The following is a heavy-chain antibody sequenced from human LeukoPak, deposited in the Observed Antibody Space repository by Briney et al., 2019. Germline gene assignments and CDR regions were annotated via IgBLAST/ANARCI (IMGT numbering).Heavy chain of an antibody. V-gene: IGHV1-18*01. J-gene: IGHJ3*02. Sequence: ASVKVSCKASGYTLTSYGISWVRQAPGQGLEWMGWISAYNGNTNYAQKLQGRVTMTTDTSTSTAYMELRSLRSDDTAVYYCARPSYYDFWSGYSAFDIWGQGTMVTVSS. CDR2: ISAYNGNT. D-gene: IGHD3-3*01. CDR1: GYTLTSYG. CDR3: ARPSYYDFWSGYSAFDI.